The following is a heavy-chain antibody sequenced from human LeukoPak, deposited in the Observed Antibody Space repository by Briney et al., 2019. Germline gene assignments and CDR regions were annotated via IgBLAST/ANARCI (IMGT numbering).Heavy chain of an antibody. J-gene: IGHJ4*02. Sequence: GGSLRLSCAASGFTVIGNYMSWVRQAPGKGLQWVSIIYTGGSSYYADSVKGRFTISRDNPKNTLFLQMNSLRAEDTAVYYCARAIRVGAAEYFFDYWGQGTLVTVSS. V-gene: IGHV3-53*01. CDR1: GFTVIGNY. CDR3: ARAIRVGAAEYFFDY. D-gene: IGHD6-13*01. CDR2: IYTGGSS.